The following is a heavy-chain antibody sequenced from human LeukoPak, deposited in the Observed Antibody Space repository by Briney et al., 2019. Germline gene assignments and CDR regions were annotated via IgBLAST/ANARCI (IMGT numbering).Heavy chain of an antibody. Sequence: GGSLRLSCAASRFTFSNAWMTWVRQAPGKGPEWVSAISGSGGSTYYADSVKGRFTISRDNSKNTLYLQMNSLRAEDTAVYYCAKDFTRIAAAGIFDYWGQGTLITVSS. CDR1: RFTFSNAW. D-gene: IGHD6-13*01. V-gene: IGHV3-23*01. J-gene: IGHJ4*02. CDR2: ISGSGGST. CDR3: AKDFTRIAAAGIFDY.